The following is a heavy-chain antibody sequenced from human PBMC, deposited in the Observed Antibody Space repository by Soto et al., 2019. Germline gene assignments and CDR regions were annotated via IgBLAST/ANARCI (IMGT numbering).Heavy chain of an antibody. J-gene: IGHJ5*02. V-gene: IGHV4-34*01. CDR2: INHSGST. CDR3: ARGYHYDILTGYSPPNWFDP. D-gene: IGHD3-9*01. Sequence: SETLSLTCAVYGGSFSGYYWSWIRQPPGKGLEWIGEINHSGSTNYNPSLKSRVTISVDTSKNQFSLKLSSVTAADTAVYYCARGYHYDILTGYSPPNWFDPWGQGTLVTVSS. CDR1: GGSFSGYY.